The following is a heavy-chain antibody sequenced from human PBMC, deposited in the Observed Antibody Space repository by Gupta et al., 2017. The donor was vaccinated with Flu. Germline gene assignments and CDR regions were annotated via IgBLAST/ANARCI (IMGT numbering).Heavy chain of an antibody. CDR3: AGVGTYSSTWFWIDP. Sequence: SNYWGWVRQPPGKGLEWIGSIYNTGSAYYNPSLKSRVTISVDTSKNQFSLKLNSATAADTADYYWAGVGTYSSTWFWIDPCGQVSLV. CDR2: IYNTGSA. V-gene: IGHV4-39*01. J-gene: IGHJ5*02. CDR1: SNY. D-gene: IGHD6-13*01.